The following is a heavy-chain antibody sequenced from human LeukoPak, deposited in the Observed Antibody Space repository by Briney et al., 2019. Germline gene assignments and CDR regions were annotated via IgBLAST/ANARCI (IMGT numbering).Heavy chain of an antibody. V-gene: IGHV3-23*01. D-gene: IGHD3-22*01. CDR2: ISGSGGTT. Sequence: GGSLRLSCAASGFTFSSYAMSWVRQAPGKGLEWVSAISGSGGTTYYADSVKGRFTISRDNSKNTLYLQMNSLRAEDTAVYYCAKVGTMIVVVNHFDYWGQGTLVTVSS. CDR1: GFTFSSYA. CDR3: AKVGTMIVVVNHFDY. J-gene: IGHJ4*02.